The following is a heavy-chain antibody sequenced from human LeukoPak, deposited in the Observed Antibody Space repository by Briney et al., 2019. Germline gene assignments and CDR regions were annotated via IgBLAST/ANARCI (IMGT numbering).Heavy chain of an antibody. Sequence: ASVKVSCKASGYTFTGYYMHWVRQAPGQGLEWMGRINPNSGGTNYAQKFQGRVTMTRDTSISTAYMELSRLRSDDTAVYYYARVSSRIAAAGLNYWGQGTLVTVSS. CDR3: ARVSSRIAAAGLNY. CDR2: INPNSGGT. V-gene: IGHV1-2*06. J-gene: IGHJ4*02. D-gene: IGHD6-13*01. CDR1: GYTFTGYY.